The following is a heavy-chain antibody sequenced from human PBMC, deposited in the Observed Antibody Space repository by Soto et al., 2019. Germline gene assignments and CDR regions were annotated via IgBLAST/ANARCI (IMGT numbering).Heavy chain of an antibody. J-gene: IGHJ4*02. V-gene: IGHV4-59*12. CDR3: ARDKITGLFDY. Sequence: PSETLSLTCSVSGDSISSGYWTWIRQPPGRGLEWIGFMYFGGSFNYNPSLESRVIFSVDTSENQFSLKLTSVTAADTAVYYCARDKITGLFDYWGQGTLVTVSS. D-gene: IGHD2-8*02. CDR2: MYFGGSF. CDR1: GDSISSGY.